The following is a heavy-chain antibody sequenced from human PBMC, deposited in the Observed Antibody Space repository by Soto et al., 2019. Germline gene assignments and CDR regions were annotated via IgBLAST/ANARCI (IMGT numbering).Heavy chain of an antibody. CDR3: AREPAGTTSEHGMDV. D-gene: IGHD1-1*01. CDR2: INPNSGGK. Sequence: ASVKVSCKASGYTFTGYYMHWVRQAPGQGLEWMGWINPNSGGKNYAQKFQGWVTMTRDTSISTAYMELGRLRSDETAVYYCAREPAGTTSEHGMDVWGQGTTVTVSS. J-gene: IGHJ6*02. CDR1: GYTFTGYY. V-gene: IGHV1-2*04.